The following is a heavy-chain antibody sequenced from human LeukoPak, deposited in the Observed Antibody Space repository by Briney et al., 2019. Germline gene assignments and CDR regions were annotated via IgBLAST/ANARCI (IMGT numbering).Heavy chain of an antibody. Sequence: PSETLPLTCTVSGGSISSSSYYWGWIRQPPGKGLEWIGSVYYSGSTYYNPSLKSRVTISVDTSKNQFSLKVNSVTAADTAVYYCARTSSSSSGPGYWGQGTLVTVSS. V-gene: IGHV4-39*07. D-gene: IGHD6-19*01. CDR1: GGSISSSSYY. J-gene: IGHJ4*02. CDR3: ARTSSSSSGPGY. CDR2: VYYSGST.